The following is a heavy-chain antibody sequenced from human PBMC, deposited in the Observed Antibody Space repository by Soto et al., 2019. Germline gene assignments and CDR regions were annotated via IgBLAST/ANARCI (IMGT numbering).Heavy chain of an antibody. CDR1: GDSISRKY. CDR2: IYTTGAT. D-gene: IGHD4-17*01. Sequence: QVQLQESGPGLVKPSETLSLTCSVSGDSISRKYWSWLRQPAGGGLAWIGRIYTTGATNYNSSLKSRVSMSVDTSKNQFSLRLTSVTAADTAVYFCAMTVIAPSPYLDHWGQGLLVTVSS. J-gene: IGHJ4*02. V-gene: IGHV4-4*07. CDR3: AMTVIAPSPYLDH.